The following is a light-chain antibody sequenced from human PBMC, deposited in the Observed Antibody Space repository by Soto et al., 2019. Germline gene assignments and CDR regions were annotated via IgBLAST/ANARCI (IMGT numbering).Light chain of an antibody. J-gene: IGLJ2*01. Sequence: SYELTQPPSVSVAPGQTARITCGGNNVGSRSVHWYQQKPGQAPVLVLYNESDRPSGIPERFSGSNSGNTATLTISRVEAGDEADYYCQVWDNFSYHHVVFGGGTKLTVL. CDR1: NVGSRS. CDR2: NES. CDR3: QVWDNFSYHHVV. V-gene: IGLV3-21*02.